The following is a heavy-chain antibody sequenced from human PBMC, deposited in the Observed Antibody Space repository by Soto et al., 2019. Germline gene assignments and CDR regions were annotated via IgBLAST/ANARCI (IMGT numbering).Heavy chain of an antibody. D-gene: IGHD3-22*01. CDR3: ARQGAMIVVVAIDY. Sequence: SETLSLTCTVSGGSISGSSYYWGWIRQPPGKGLEWIGSIYYSGSTYYNPSLKSRVTISVDTSKNQFSLKLSSVTAADTAVYYCARQGAMIVVVAIDYWGQGTLVTVSS. CDR2: IYYSGST. CDR1: GGSISGSSYY. V-gene: IGHV4-39*01. J-gene: IGHJ4*02.